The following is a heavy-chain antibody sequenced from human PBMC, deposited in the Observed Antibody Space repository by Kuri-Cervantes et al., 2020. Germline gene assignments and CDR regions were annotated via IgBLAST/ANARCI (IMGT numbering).Heavy chain of an antibody. CDR3: ARDRHSSSWYADIPFDY. D-gene: IGHD6-13*01. CDR2: IDPNSGGT. V-gene: IGHV1-2*04. J-gene: IGHJ4*02. CDR1: TYTFTDYY. Sequence: ASVKVSCKASTYTFTDYYMHWVRRAPGQGLEWMGWIDPNSGGTNYAQIFQGWVTMTTDTSTSTAYMELRSLRSDDTAVYYCARDRHSSSWYADIPFDYWGQGTLVTVSS.